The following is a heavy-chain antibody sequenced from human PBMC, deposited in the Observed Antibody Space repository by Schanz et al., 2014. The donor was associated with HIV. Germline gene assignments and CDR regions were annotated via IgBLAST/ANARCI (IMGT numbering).Heavy chain of an antibody. D-gene: IGHD3-3*01. Sequence: EVHLEESGGGLVQPGGSLRLSCVGSGFIIDNYWMSWVRQAPGSGLEWVANIKPDGSETYYVGSVTGRFTISRDNTKKSLYLQMNSLRAEDTAVYYCAKEEWFRFDPWGQGTLVTVSS. J-gene: IGHJ5*02. CDR1: GFIIDNYW. V-gene: IGHV3-7*01. CDR3: AKEEWFRFDP. CDR2: IKPDGSET.